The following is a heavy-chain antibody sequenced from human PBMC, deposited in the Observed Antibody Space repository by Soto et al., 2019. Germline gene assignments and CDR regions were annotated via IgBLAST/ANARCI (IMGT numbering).Heavy chain of an antibody. CDR2: IYYSGST. CDR1: GGSISSYY. J-gene: IGHJ6*02. V-gene: IGHV4-59*01. Sequence: SETLSLTCTVSGGSISSYYWSWIRQPPGKGLEWIGYIYYSGSTNYNPSLKSRVTISVDTSKNQFSLKLSSVTAADTAVYYCARGRPMGSSWYTYGMDVWGQGTTVTVSS. CDR3: ARGRPMGSSWYTYGMDV. D-gene: IGHD6-13*01.